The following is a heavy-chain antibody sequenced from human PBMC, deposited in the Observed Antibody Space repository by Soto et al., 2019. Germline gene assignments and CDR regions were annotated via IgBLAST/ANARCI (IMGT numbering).Heavy chain of an antibody. D-gene: IGHD2-2*01. CDR2: ISGSGGST. Sequence: GGSLRLSCAASGFTFSSYAMSWVRQAPGKGLEWVSAISGSGGSTYYADSVKGRFTISRDNSKNTLYLQMNSLRAEDTAVYYCAKKFYMRVVPAAMNVWGKGTTVTVSS. J-gene: IGHJ6*04. V-gene: IGHV3-23*01. CDR1: GFTFSSYA. CDR3: AKKFYMRVVPAAMNV.